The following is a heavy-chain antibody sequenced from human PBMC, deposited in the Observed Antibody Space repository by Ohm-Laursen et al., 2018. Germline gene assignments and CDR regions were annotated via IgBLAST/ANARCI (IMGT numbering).Heavy chain of an antibody. D-gene: IGHD5-18*01. CDR1: GYSFTNYH. J-gene: IGHJ3*02. CDR3: TRATQYTQSAFDI. V-gene: IGHV1-2*02. CDR2: INSNSGGT. Sequence: ESSVKVSCKASGYSFTNYHMQWVRQAPGQGLEWMGWINSNSGGTHYAQKFQGRVTMTRDTSMTTAYMELTRLKSDDTAVYYCTRATQYTQSAFDIWGQGTMVTVSS.